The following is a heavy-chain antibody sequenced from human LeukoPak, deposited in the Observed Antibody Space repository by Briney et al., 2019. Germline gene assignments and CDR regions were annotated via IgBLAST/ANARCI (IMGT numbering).Heavy chain of an antibody. V-gene: IGHV4-30-4*01. CDR2: IYYSGST. CDR1: GGSISSGDYY. D-gene: IGHD6-19*01. CDR3: ARGSIAVAGIDY. Sequence: SQTLSLTCTVSGGSISSGDYYWSWIRQPPGKGLEWIGYIYYSGSTYYNPSLKSRVTISVDTSKNQFSLKLSSVTAADTAVYYCARGSIAVAGIDYWGQGTLVTVSS. J-gene: IGHJ4*02.